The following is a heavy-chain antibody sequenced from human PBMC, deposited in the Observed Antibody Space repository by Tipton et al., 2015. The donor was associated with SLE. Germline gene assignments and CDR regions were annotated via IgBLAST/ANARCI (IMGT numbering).Heavy chain of an antibody. CDR1: GYSISSGYY. CDR3: ARHQGRFDY. Sequence: LRLSCAVSGYSISSGYYWGWIRQPPGKGLEWIGSIYHSGSTYYNPSLKSRVTISVDTSKNQFSLKLSSVTAADTAVYYCARHQGRFDYWGQGTLVTVSS. J-gene: IGHJ4*02. V-gene: IGHV4-38-2*01. CDR2: IYHSGST.